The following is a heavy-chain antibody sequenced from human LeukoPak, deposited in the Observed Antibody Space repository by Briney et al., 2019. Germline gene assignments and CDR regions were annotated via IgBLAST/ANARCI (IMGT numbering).Heavy chain of an antibody. CDR3: ARPQVVVVTAVAFDV. CDR2: IYPGDSDT. Sequence: GESLKISCKGSGYNFATNWIGWVRRMPGKGLEWMGTIYPGDSDTRYSPSFQGQVTTSADKSISTAYLQWSSLKASDSAMYYCARPQVVVVTAVAFDVWGQGTMVTVSS. D-gene: IGHD2-21*02. J-gene: IGHJ3*01. V-gene: IGHV5-51*01. CDR1: GYNFATNW.